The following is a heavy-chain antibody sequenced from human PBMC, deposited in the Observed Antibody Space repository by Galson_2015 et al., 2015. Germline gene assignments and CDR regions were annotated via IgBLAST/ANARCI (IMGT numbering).Heavy chain of an antibody. V-gene: IGHV1-46*01. CDR3: ARERVWSGYYTESDY. CDR2: INPSGGST. Sequence: SVKVSCKASGYTFSRYYMHWVRQAPGQGLEWMGIINPSGGSTSYAQEFQGRVTMTRDTSTSTVYMELSSLRSEDTAVYYCARERVWSGYYTESDYWGQGTLVTVSS. CDR1: GYTFSRYY. J-gene: IGHJ4*02. D-gene: IGHD3-3*01.